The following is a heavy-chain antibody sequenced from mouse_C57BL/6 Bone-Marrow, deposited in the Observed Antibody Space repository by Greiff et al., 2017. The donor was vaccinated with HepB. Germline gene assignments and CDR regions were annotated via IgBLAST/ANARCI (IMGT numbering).Heavy chain of an antibody. D-gene: IGHD4-1*01. CDR2: SRNKANDYTT. J-gene: IGHJ2*01. Sequence: EVQGVDSGGGLVQSGRSLRLSCATSGFTFSDFYMEWVRQAPGKGLEWIAASRNKANDYTTEYSASVKGRFIVSRDTSQSILYLQMNALRAEDTAIYYCARAVSNWGDYFDYWGQGTTLTVSS. CDR1: GFTFSDFY. CDR3: ARAVSNWGDYFDY. V-gene: IGHV7-1*01.